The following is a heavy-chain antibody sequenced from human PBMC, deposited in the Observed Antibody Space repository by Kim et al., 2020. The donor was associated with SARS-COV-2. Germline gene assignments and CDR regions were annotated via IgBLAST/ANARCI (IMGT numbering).Heavy chain of an antibody. CDR2: IYYSGST. CDR1: GGPISSSSYY. Sequence: SETLSLTCTVSGGPISSSSYYWGWIRQPPGKGLEWIGSIYYSGSTYYNPSLKSRVTISVDTSKNQFSLKLSSVTAADTAVYYCARVLRGSGWSHDAFDIWGQGTMVTVSS. V-gene: IGHV4-39*07. CDR3: ARVLRGSGWSHDAFDI. D-gene: IGHD6-19*01. J-gene: IGHJ3*02.